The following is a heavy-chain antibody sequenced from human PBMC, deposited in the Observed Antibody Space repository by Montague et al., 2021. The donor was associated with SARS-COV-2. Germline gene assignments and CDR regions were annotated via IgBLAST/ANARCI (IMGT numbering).Heavy chain of an antibody. CDR1: GTSFSGYY. V-gene: IGHV4-34*01. D-gene: IGHD3-10*01. J-gene: IGHJ6*03. Sequence: SETLSLTCAVHGTSFSGYYWDWIRQPPGKGLEWIGEINHGGSTKYSPSLKSRLTISADTSKNQFSLKLTSVAAAGTAVYYFARLRDGVVPSPILGVGPYYSSYYLDVWGRGTLITVSS. CDR2: INHGGST. CDR3: ARLRDGVVPSPILGVGPYYSSYYLDV.